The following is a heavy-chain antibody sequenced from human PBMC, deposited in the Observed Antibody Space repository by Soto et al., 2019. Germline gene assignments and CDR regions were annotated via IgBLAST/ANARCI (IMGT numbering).Heavy chain of an antibody. CDR2: INAGNGNT. J-gene: IGHJ5*02. V-gene: IGHV1-3*01. CDR1: GYTFTSYA. D-gene: IGHD6-13*01. CDR3: AREGVIAAAGTNWFDP. Sequence: GASVKVSCKASGYTFTSYAMHLVRQAPGQRLEWMGWINAGNGNTKYSQKFQGRVTITRDTSASTAYMELSSLRSEDTAVYYCAREGVIAAAGTNWFDPWGQGTLVTVSS.